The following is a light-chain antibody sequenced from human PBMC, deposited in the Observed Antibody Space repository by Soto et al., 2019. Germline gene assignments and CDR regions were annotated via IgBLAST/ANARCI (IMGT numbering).Light chain of an antibody. CDR3: QQLDRYPFT. CDR1: LDIRGY. Sequence: DIQLTQSPSFLSASVGDRVTITCRASLDIRGYLAWYQQKPGKVPRLLIYSASTLQGGVPSRFSGSGSGTEFTLTISSLQPEDLESYYCQQLDRYPFTFGGGTKVDIK. J-gene: IGKJ4*01. CDR2: SAS. V-gene: IGKV1-9*01.